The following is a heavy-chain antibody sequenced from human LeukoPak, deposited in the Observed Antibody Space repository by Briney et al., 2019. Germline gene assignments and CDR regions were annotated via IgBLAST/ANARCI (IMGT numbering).Heavy chain of an antibody. D-gene: IGHD6-6*01. CDR3: AKDRGPRSSSPFDR. J-gene: IGHJ4*02. Sequence: GGSLGLSCAASGFTFSSYAMSWVRQAPGKGLEWVSAISGSGGSTYYADSVKGRFTISRDNSKNTLYLQMNSLRAEDTAVYHCAKDRGPRSSSPFDRWGQGSLVTVSS. V-gene: IGHV3-23*01. CDR2: ISGSGGST. CDR1: GFTFSSYA.